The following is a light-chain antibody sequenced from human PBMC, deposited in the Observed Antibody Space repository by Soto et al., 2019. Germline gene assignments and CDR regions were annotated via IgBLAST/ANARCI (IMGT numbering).Light chain of an antibody. J-gene: IGLJ1*01. CDR3: CSYGGSYPRYV. CDR1: SSDVGGYNF. Sequence: QSALTQPRSVSGSPGQSVTISCTGTSSDVGGYNFVSWFQQRPGKAPKLMIYDVSRRPSGVPERFSGSKSGNSASLTISGLQAEDEADYYCCSYGGSYPRYVFGSGTKLTVL. V-gene: IGLV2-11*01. CDR2: DVS.